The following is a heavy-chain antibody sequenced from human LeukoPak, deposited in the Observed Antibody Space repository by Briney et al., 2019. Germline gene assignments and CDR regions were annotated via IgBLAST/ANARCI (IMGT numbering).Heavy chain of an antibody. CDR2: IIPILGIA. CDR1: GDTFSSYA. V-gene: IGHV1-69*04. Sequence: SVKVSCKASGDTFSSYAISWVRQAPGQGLEWMGRIIPILGIANYAQKFQGRVTITADKSTSTAYMELSSLRSEDTAVYYCARVVVTYYYGMDVWGQGTTVTVSS. J-gene: IGHJ6*02. CDR3: ARVVVTYYYGMDV. D-gene: IGHD4-23*01.